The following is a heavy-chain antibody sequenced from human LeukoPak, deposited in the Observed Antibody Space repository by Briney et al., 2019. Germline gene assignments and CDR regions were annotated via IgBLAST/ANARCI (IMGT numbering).Heavy chain of an antibody. Sequence: GGSLRLSCAASGFTFSSYAMSWVRRAPGKGLEWVGRIKSKTDGGTTDYAAPVKGRFTISRDDSKNTLYLQMNSLKTEDTAVYYCATDRSGWYDYWGQGTLVTVSS. CDR1: GFTFSSYA. CDR2: IKSKTDGGTT. V-gene: IGHV3-15*01. D-gene: IGHD6-19*01. J-gene: IGHJ4*02. CDR3: ATDRSGWYDY.